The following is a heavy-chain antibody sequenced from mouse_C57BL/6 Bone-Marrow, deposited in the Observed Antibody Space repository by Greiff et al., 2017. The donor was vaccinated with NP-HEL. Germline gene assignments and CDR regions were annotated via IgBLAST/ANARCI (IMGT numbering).Heavy chain of an antibody. V-gene: IGHV5-4*03. CDR3: ARGVYYGSSYDYAMDY. D-gene: IGHD1-1*01. CDR2: ISDGGSYT. Sequence: DVKLVESGGGLVKPGGSLKLSCAASGFTFSSYAMSWVRQTPEKRLEWVATISDGGSYTYYPDNVKGRFPISRDNAKNNLYLQMSHLKSEDTAMYYCARGVYYGSSYDYAMDYWGQGTSVTVSS. J-gene: IGHJ4*01. CDR1: GFTFSSYA.